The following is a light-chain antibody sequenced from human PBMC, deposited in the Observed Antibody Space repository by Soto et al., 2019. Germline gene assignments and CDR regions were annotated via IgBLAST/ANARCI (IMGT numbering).Light chain of an antibody. V-gene: IGKV1-6*01. Sequence: AIQMTQSPSSLSASVGDRVTITCRASQGIRSELGWYQQKPGKAPNLLIYTASTLQSGVPSRFSGSGSGTDFTLTISSLQPEDFATYYCIQDYSYPLTFGGGTTVDIK. CDR1: QGIRSE. CDR2: TAS. CDR3: IQDYSYPLT. J-gene: IGKJ4*01.